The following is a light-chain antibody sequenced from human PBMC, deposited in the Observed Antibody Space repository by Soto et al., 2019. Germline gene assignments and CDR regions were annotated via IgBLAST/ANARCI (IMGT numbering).Light chain of an antibody. CDR3: QQYVTSSPRT. Sequence: EIVLTQSPGTLSLSPGERATLSCRASHPISSSYLAWYQQKPGQAPRLLMYGISRRATGIPDRFSGSGSGTDFTLTITRLEPGDFAAYYCQQYVTSSPRTFGQGTKVEIK. V-gene: IGKV3-20*01. J-gene: IGKJ1*01. CDR2: GIS. CDR1: HPISSSY.